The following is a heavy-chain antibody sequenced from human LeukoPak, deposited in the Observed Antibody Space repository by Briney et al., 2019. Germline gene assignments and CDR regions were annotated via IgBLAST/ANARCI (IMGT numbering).Heavy chain of an antibody. CDR1: GYSISSGYY. CDR3: ARDGYSYGFSLDY. V-gene: IGHV4-38-2*02. CDR2: IYHSGST. D-gene: IGHD5-18*01. J-gene: IGHJ4*02. Sequence: SETLSLTCAVSGYSISSGYYWGWIRQPPGKGLGWIGSIYHSGSTYYNPSLKSRVTISVDTSKNQFSLKLSSVTAADTAVYYCARDGYSYGFSLDYWGQGTLVTVSS.